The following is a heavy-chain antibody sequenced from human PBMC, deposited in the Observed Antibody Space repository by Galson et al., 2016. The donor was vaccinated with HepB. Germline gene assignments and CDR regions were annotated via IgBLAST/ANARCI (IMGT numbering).Heavy chain of an antibody. Sequence: SETLSLTCTVSGGSITTYYWSWIRQPPGMGLEWIAFSHSSGATSYSPSLNSRVTISVDTSKSQFSLRLRSVTAADTAVYYCARNAPKLGITDAFDIWGKGAMVTVSS. V-gene: IGHV4-59*01. CDR3: ARNAPKLGITDAFDI. CDR2: SHSSGAT. J-gene: IGHJ3*02. CDR1: GGSITTYY. D-gene: IGHD1-14*01.